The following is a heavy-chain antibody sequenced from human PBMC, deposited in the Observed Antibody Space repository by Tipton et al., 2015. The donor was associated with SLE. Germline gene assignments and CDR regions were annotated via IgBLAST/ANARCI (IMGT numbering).Heavy chain of an antibody. CDR2: IYNSGIT. Sequence: TLSLTCTVSGDSFSSGSSSWNWVRQPAGKGLEWIGLIYNSGITNYNPSLQSRVTLSVDMSKNQFSLDLSSVTAADTAVYYCARLVTLSRIDFWGQGTLVTVSS. J-gene: IGHJ4*02. D-gene: IGHD2-21*02. V-gene: IGHV4-61*02. CDR3: ARLVTLSRIDF. CDR1: GDSFSSGSSS.